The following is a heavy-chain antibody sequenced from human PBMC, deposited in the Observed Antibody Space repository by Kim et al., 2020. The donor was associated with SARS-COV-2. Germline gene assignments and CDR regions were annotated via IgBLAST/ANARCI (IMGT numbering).Heavy chain of an antibody. J-gene: IGHJ3*02. D-gene: IGHD3-22*01. Sequence: SVKVSCKASGGTFSSYAISWVRQAPGQGLEWMGRIIPILGIANYAQKFQGRVTITADKSTSTAYMELSSLRSEDTAVYYCARQITMIVVVMTNGGAFDIWGQGTMVTVSS. CDR2: IIPILGIA. V-gene: IGHV1-69*04. CDR3: ARQITMIVVVMTNGGAFDI. CDR1: GGTFSSYA.